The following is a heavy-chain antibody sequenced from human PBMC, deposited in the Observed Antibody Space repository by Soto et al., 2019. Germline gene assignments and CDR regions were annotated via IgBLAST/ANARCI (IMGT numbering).Heavy chain of an antibody. D-gene: IGHD6-19*01. V-gene: IGHV6-1*01. Sequence: PSQTLSLTCAISGDNVSSNSAAWKWIRQSPSRGLEWLGRTYYRSKWYNDYAVSVKSRITINPDTSKNQFSLQLNSVTPEDTAVYYCAREVPVAGIAVAGNYGMDVWGQGTTVTVSS. CDR2: TYYRSKWYN. CDR1: GDNVSSNSAA. J-gene: IGHJ6*02. CDR3: AREVPVAGIAVAGNYGMDV.